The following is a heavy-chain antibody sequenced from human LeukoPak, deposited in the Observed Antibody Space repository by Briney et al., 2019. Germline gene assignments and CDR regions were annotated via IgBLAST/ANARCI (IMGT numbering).Heavy chain of an antibody. D-gene: IGHD6-25*01. J-gene: IGHJ4*02. CDR2: IYSGGST. V-gene: IGHV3-53*01. Sequence: GGSLRLSCTVSGFTVSSDSMSWVRQAPGKGLEWVSFIYSGGSTHYSDSVKGRFTISRDNAKNSLYLQMNSLRAEDTAVYYCARAPMRQGFDYWGQGTLVTVSS. CDR1: GFTVSSDS. CDR3: ARAPMRQGFDY.